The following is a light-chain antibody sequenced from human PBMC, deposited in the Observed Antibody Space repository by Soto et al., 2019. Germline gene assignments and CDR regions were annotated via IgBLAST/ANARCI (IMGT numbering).Light chain of an antibody. CDR2: DVS. Sequence: QSALTQPASVSGSPGQSITISCTGTSSDVGGYNYVSWYQQHPGKAPKLMIYDVSNRPSGVSNRFSGSKSGNTASLTISGIRAEDEADYYCSSHTSRSTRVFGGGTKVTAL. CDR1: SSDVGGYNY. CDR3: SSHTSRSTRV. V-gene: IGLV2-14*01. J-gene: IGLJ2*01.